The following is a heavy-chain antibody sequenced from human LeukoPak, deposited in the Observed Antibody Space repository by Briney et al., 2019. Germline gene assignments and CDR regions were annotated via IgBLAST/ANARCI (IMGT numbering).Heavy chain of an antibody. V-gene: IGHV1-18*01. CDR1: GYSFTSYG. CDR2: ISAYNGNT. D-gene: IGHD3-22*01. J-gene: IGHJ6*02. CDR3: ARDLRITMIVVVSYYGMDV. Sequence: ASVKVSCKASGYSFTSYGISWVRQAPGQGLEWMGWISAYNGNTNYAQKLQGRVTMTTDTSTSTAYMELRSLRSDDTAVYYCARDLRITMIVVVSYYGMDVWGLGTTVTVSS.